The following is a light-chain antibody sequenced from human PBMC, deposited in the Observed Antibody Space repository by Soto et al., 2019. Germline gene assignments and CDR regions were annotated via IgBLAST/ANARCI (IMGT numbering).Light chain of an antibody. CDR3: QRYDNLPLT. Sequence: DIQMTQSPSTLSASVGARVTITCRASQSITSWFAWYQQLPGKAPKILIYDTSDLKTGGPSRLRGSASGTDFTFTNSSLQPEVIATYYCQRYDNLPLTFGGGTSVDI. CDR2: DTS. V-gene: IGKV1-33*01. CDR1: QSITSW. J-gene: IGKJ4*01.